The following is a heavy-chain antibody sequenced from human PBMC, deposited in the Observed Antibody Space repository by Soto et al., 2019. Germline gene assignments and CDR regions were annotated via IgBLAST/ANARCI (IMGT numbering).Heavy chain of an antibody. CDR1: GYTFTSYG. Sequence: ASVKVSCKASGYTFTSYGISWVRQAPGRGLEGMGWISGYNGNTNYAQKLQGRVTMTTDTSTSTADMELSRRRAADTGVYYCGRRCLLQGRYGPFDYWGQGILVTVTS. CDR3: GRRCLLQGRYGPFDY. CDR2: ISGYNGNT. J-gene: IGHJ4*02. V-gene: IGHV1-18*01. D-gene: IGHD5-18*01.